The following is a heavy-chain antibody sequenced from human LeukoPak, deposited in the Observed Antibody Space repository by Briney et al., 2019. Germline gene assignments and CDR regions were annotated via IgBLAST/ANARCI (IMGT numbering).Heavy chain of an antibody. Sequence: GGSLRLSCAASGFTFSSYSMNCVRQAPGKGLEWVAFIAEDGSNEKYTDSVKGRFTISRDNSNNTLYLRMNSLRAEDTGVYYCAKDRETTSSGTFDYWGQGTLVTVSS. V-gene: IGHV3-30*18. CDR3: AKDRETTSSGTFDY. CDR2: IAEDGSNE. CDR1: GFTFSSYS. J-gene: IGHJ4*02. D-gene: IGHD1-1*01.